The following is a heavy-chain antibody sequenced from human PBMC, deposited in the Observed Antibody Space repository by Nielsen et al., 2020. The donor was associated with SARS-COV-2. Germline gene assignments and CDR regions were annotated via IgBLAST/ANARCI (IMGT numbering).Heavy chain of an antibody. Sequence: GASLRISCTASGFTFHNYAMHWVRQSPGKGLDWMTIISSDGSNEHYADSVKGRFTISRDNSRNMVYLQMNSLRPEDTAVYYCARETLDHTSSFVDFWGQGTLVTVSS. CDR3: ARETLDHTSSFVDF. CDR2: ISSDGSNE. J-gene: IGHJ4*02. CDR1: GFTFHNYA. V-gene: IGHV3-30-3*01. D-gene: IGHD6-6*01.